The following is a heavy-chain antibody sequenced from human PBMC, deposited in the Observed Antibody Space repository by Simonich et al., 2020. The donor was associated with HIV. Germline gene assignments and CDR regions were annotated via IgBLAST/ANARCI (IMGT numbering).Heavy chain of an antibody. CDR1: GGSFSGSY. V-gene: IGHV4-34*01. CDR3: ARLTAGGLGEYFQH. D-gene: IGHD6-13*01. Sequence: QVQLQQWGAGLLKPSETLSLTCAVYGGSFSGSYWSWIRQPPGKGLEWIGEINHSGSTNSNPSLKSRVTISVDTSKNQFSLKLSSVTAADTAVYYCARLTAGGLGEYFQHWGQGTLVTVSS. J-gene: IGHJ1*01. CDR2: INHSGST.